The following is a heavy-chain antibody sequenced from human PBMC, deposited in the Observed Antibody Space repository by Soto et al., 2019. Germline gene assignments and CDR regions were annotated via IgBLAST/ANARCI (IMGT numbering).Heavy chain of an antibody. J-gene: IGHJ6*01. CDR3: SRGANRGECSSTSGSVYYCYGMDV. D-gene: IGHD2-2*01. Sequence: VHVSCKATQGTLRCYAISRMRQPPAQGLEWMGGIIPMVGTAKYAEMVQGRVTITADESTSTAYIERSSVRSEDTAVKDCSRGANRGECSSTSGSVYYCYGMDVWGQGTTVTVCS. V-gene: IGHV1-69*01. CDR1: QGTLRCYA. CDR2: IIPMVGTA.